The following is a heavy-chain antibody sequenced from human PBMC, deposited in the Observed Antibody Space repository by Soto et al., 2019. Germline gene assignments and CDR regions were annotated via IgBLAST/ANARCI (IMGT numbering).Heavy chain of an antibody. CDR1: GFTFSSYS. CDR2: ISSSSSYI. CDR3: ARDEGGSPGRYYYYGMDV. D-gene: IGHD3-16*01. V-gene: IGHV3-21*01. J-gene: IGHJ6*02. Sequence: EVQLVESGGGLVKPGGSLRLSCAASGFTFSSYSMNWVRQATGKGLEWVSSISSSSSYIYYADSVKGRFTISRDNAKNSLYLQMNSLRAEDTAVYYCARDEGGSPGRYYYYGMDVWGQGTTVTVSS.